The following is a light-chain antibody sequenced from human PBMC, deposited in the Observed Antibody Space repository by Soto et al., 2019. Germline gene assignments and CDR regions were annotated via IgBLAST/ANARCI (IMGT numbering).Light chain of an antibody. J-gene: IGKJ5*01. V-gene: IGKV1-33*01. CDR2: DAS. CDR1: QDVDKY. Sequence: DIQMTQSPSSLSASLGDRVTITCQASQDVDKYLNWYQQKPGKAPKLLIYDASNLETGVPSRFSGSGSGTDFTFTISSLQPEDIAIYYCQQYDNFPITLGQGTRLEIK. CDR3: QQYDNFPIT.